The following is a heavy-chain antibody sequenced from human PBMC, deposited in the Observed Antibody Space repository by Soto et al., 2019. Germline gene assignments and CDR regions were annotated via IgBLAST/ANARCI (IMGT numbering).Heavy chain of an antibody. CDR2: IIPIFGTA. V-gene: IGHV1-69*06. CDR3: ARQPYYYGPGSSGAFDN. CDR1: GGTFSSYA. D-gene: IGHD3-10*01. J-gene: IGHJ3*02. Sequence: QVQLVQSGAEVKKPGSSVKVSCKASGGTFSSYAISWVRQAPGQGLEWMGGIIPIFGTANYAQKFQGRVTITAEKYTRTAYLQQRNLRPEDTAVYYCARQPYYYGPGSSGAFDNKGQGTKVTASP.